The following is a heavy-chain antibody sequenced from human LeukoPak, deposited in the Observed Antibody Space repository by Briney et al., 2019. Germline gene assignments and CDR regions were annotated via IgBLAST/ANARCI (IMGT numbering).Heavy chain of an antibody. D-gene: IGHD2-15*01. J-gene: IGHJ6*03. CDR1: GGSISSYY. Sequence: SETLSLTCTVSGGSISSYYWSWIRQPPGKGLEWIGYIYYSGSTNYNPSLKSRVTMSVDTSKNQFSLKLSSVTAADTAVYYCARGYCSGGSCYSYYYYNYMDVWGKGTTVTVSS. CDR2: IYYSGST. CDR3: ARGYCSGGSCYSYYYYNYMDV. V-gene: IGHV4-59*01.